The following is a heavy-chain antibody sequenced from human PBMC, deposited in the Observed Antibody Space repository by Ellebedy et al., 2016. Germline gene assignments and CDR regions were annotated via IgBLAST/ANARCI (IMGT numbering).Heavy chain of an antibody. V-gene: IGHV3-23*01. CDR3: AKDPQTRPGSWDY. Sequence: GKSLKISCAASGFTFTNYAMAWVRQAPGKGLEWVSSISGSGASTYYADSVKGRFTISRDNSKNTLSLQMNSLRAEDTATYYCAKDPQTRPGSWDYWGQGTLVTVSS. CDR1: GFTFTNYA. CDR2: ISGSGAST. D-gene: IGHD7-27*01. J-gene: IGHJ4*02.